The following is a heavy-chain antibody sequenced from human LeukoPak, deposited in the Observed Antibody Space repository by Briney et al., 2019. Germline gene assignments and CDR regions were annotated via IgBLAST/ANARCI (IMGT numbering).Heavy chain of an antibody. D-gene: IGHD2-15*01. CDR2: ISGSGGNT. CDR1: GFIFSSSA. Sequence: GGSLRLSCAASGFIFSSSAMSWVRQAPGKGLEWVSAISGSGGNTYYAGSVKGRFTIFRDNSKNMLYLQMNSLRAEDTALYYCASQKANVYGSGGDVWGQGTTVTVSS. CDR3: ASQKANVYGSGGDV. J-gene: IGHJ6*02. V-gene: IGHV3-23*01.